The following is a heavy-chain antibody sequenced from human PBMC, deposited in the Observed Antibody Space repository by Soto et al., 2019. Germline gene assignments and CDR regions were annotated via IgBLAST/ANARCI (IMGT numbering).Heavy chain of an antibody. Sequence: SETLSLTCAVYGGSFSGYYWSWIRQPPGKGLEWIGEINHSGSTNYNPSLKSRVTISVDTSKNHLSLRLSSVTAADTAVYYCARGQNFHDYWGQGTLVTVSS. V-gene: IGHV4-34*01. J-gene: IGHJ4*02. CDR1: GGSFSGYY. CDR3: ARGQNFHDY. CDR2: INHSGST.